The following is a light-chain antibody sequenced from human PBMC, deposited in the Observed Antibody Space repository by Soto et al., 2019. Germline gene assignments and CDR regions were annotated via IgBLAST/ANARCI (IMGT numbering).Light chain of an antibody. CDR1: QSVSSSY. CDR3: QQYGSSPYT. CDR2: GAS. V-gene: IGKV3-20*01. J-gene: IGKJ2*01. Sequence: EIVLTQSPDTLSLSPGERATLSCRASQSVSSSYLAWYQQKPGQAPRLLIYGASSRATGIPDRFSGSWSGTDFTLTISRLEPDDFAVYYCQQYGSSPYTLGQGTKLEIK.